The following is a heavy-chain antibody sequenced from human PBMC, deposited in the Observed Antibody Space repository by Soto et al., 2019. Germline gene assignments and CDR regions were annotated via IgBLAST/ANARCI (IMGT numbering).Heavy chain of an antibody. CDR2: IYSGGDT. V-gene: IGHV3-53*01. D-gene: IGHD3-22*01. CDR1: GFTVSSNY. Sequence: EVQLVESGGGLIQPGGSLRLSCAASGFTVSSNYMSWVRQAPGKGLEWVSVIYSGGDTYCADSVKVRFTISRDNSKNTLYLQMHSLRAEDTAVYYCARNYYDSGGGFDYWGQGTLVTVSS. CDR3: ARNYYDSGGGFDY. J-gene: IGHJ4*02.